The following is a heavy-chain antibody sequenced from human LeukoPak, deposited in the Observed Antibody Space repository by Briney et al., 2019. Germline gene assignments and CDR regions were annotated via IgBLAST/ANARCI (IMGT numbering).Heavy chain of an antibody. Sequence: PGGSLRLSCTAPGFTFGVYAMSWVRQAPGKGLEWVCFIRSKACGGTTEYAACVKGRFTISRDDSKSIAYLQMNSLKTEDTAVYYCTREYYYGSGGENNWFDPWGQGTLVTVSS. CDR3: TREYYYGSGGENNWFDP. CDR2: IRSKACGGTT. J-gene: IGHJ5*02. V-gene: IGHV3-49*04. D-gene: IGHD3-10*01. CDR1: GFTFGVYA.